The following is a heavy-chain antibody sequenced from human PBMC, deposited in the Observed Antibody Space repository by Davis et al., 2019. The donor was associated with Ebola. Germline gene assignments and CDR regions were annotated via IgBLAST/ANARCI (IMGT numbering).Heavy chain of an antibody. Sequence: PGGSLRLSCAASGFTFSSYTLHWVRQAPGKGLEWVAVISYDGDNNYHADSVKGRFTISRDNSKNTLYMQMNSLRAEDTAVYYCAKLPSFDSGWRGYFDYWGQGNLVTVSS. CDR3: AKLPSFDSGWRGYFDY. V-gene: IGHV3-30*04. CDR1: GFTFSSYT. J-gene: IGHJ4*02. CDR2: ISYDGDNN. D-gene: IGHD6-19*01.